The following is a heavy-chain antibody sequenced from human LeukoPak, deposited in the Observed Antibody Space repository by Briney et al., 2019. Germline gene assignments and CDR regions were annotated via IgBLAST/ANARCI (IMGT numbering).Heavy chain of an antibody. J-gene: IGHJ3*02. D-gene: IGHD4-23*01. CDR2: INPNSGGT. CDR3: ARALDYGGNPLNAFDI. V-gene: IGHV1-2*06. CDR1: GGTFSSYA. Sequence: ASVKVSCKASGGTFSSYAISWVRQAPGQGLEWMGRINPNSGGTNYAQKFQGRVTMTRDTSISTAYMELSRLRSDDTAVYYCARALDYGGNPLNAFDIWGQGTMVTVSS.